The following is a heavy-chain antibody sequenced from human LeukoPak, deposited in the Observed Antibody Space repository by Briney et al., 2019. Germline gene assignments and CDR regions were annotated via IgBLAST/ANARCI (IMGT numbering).Heavy chain of an antibody. V-gene: IGHV4-59*10. CDR1: GGSFSGYY. D-gene: IGHD3-22*01. Sequence: SETLSLTCAVYGGSFSGYYWSWIRQPPGKGLEWIGRIYTSGSTNYNPSLKSRVTISVDTSKNQFSLKLSSVTAADTAVYYCARGKRYYDSSGYWGLFDYWGQGTLVTVSS. CDR2: IYTSGST. J-gene: IGHJ4*02. CDR3: ARGKRYYDSSGYWGLFDY.